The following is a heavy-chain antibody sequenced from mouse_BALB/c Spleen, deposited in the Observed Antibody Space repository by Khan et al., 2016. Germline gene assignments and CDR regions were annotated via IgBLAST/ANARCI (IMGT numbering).Heavy chain of an antibody. Sequence: QVQLKQSGADLVRPGTSVKVSCKASGYAFTNVLIDWIKQRPGQGLDWIGVINPGSGSTNYNEKFKGKATLTADKSSSTAYMQLSSLTSDDSAGYFCASQYGSSYVGFAYWGQGTLVTVSA. CDR2: INPGSGST. CDR3: ASQYGSSYVGFAY. V-gene: IGHV1-54*01. D-gene: IGHD1-1*01. CDR1: GYAFTNVL. J-gene: IGHJ3*01.